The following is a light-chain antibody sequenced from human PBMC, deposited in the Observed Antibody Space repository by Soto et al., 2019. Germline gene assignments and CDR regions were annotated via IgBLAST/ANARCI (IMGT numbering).Light chain of an antibody. CDR3: SSYTSSITII. CDR1: DSDVGGYDY. Sequence: QSALTQPASVSGSPGQSITISCTGTDSDVGGYDYVSWYQHHPGKAPKLMIYDDNYRPSGVSSRFSGSKSGNTASLTISGLQAEDEADYYCSSYTSSITIIFGGGTKLTVL. J-gene: IGLJ2*01. CDR2: DDN. V-gene: IGLV2-14*03.